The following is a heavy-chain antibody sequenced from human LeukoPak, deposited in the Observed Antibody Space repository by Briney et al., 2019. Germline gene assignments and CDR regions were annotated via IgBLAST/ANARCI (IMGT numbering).Heavy chain of an antibody. Sequence: GGSLRLSCAASGFSFSSHAMSWVRQAPGKGLEWVSAISGAGDDTWYADSVKGRVIMSRDNSKSTVFLQMSSLRDDDTAIYYCARLFYGGELFPWEDFWGQGTLVTVS. CDR1: GFSFSSHA. CDR3: ARLFYGGELFPWEDF. J-gene: IGHJ4*02. V-gene: IGHV3-23*01. D-gene: IGHD4-23*01. CDR2: ISGAGDDT.